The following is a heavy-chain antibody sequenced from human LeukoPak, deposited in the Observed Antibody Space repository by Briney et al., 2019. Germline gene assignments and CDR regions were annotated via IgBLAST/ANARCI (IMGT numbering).Heavy chain of an antibody. Sequence: SETLSLTCTVSGGSVNSGNYYWSWIRQPPGKGLEWIGCAYYTGSTNFNPSLKSRVTISLDTSKNQFSLKLTSVTAADTAVYYCARGYSGYYDYWGQGTLVTVSS. J-gene: IGHJ4*02. CDR1: GGSVNSGNYY. V-gene: IGHV4-61*01. CDR3: ARGYSGYYDY. D-gene: IGHD5-12*01. CDR2: AYYTGST.